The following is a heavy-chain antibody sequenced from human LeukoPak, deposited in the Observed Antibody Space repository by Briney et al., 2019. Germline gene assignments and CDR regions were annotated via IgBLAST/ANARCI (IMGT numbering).Heavy chain of an antibody. CDR2: INTRGTTK. Sequence: GGSLRLSCAASGFTFSSYEMNWVRQAPGKGLEWISYINTRGTTKFLADSVKGRFTISRDNTKNSLYLQMNSLRAEDTAIYYCARGYLQLDYWGQGVLVTVSS. D-gene: IGHD1-26*01. CDR3: ARGYLQLDY. J-gene: IGHJ4*02. CDR1: GFTFSSYE. V-gene: IGHV3-48*03.